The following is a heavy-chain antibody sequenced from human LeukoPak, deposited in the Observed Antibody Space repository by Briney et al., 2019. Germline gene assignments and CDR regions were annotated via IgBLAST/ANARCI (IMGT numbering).Heavy chain of an antibody. CDR2: INPSSGST. D-gene: IGHD6-6*01. CDR1: GYTFTSYH. Sequence: ASVNVSCKASGYTFTSYHMHWVRLAPGQGLEWMGIINPSSGSTTYAQKFQDRVTMTRDTSTSTVYMDLSSLRSEDTAVYYCARMWAARRIYYFDFWGQGTLVTVSS. V-gene: IGHV1-46*01. J-gene: IGHJ4*02. CDR3: ARMWAARRIYYFDF.